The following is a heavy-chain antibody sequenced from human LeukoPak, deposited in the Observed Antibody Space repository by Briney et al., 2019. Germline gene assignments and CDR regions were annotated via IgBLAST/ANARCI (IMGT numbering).Heavy chain of an antibody. V-gene: IGHV3-21*01. D-gene: IGHD3-22*01. Sequence: GGSLRLSCAASGFTFSSYSMNWVRQAPGKGLEWVSCISSRSSYTYYADSVKGRFTSSRDNAKNSLYLQMNSLRAEDTAVYYCAKGYHDSGGSWTPSDYWGQGTLVTVSS. J-gene: IGHJ4*02. CDR1: GFTFSSYS. CDR2: ISSRSSYT. CDR3: AKGYHDSGGSWTPSDY.